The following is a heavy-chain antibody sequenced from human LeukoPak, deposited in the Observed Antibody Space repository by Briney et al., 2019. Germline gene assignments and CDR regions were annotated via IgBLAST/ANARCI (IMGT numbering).Heavy chain of an antibody. V-gene: IGHV3-66*01. CDR3: ASSYDSSGYYRY. D-gene: IGHD3-22*01. J-gene: IGHJ4*02. CDR1: GFTVSSNY. CDR2: IYSGGST. Sequence: GGPLRLSCAASGFTVSSNYMSWVRQAPGKGLEWVSVIYSGGSTYYADSVKGRFTISRDNSKNTLYLQMNSLRAEDTAVYYCASSYDSSGYYRYWGQGTLVTVSS.